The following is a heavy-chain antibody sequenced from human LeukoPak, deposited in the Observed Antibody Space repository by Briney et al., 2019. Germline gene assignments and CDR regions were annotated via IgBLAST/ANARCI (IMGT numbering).Heavy chain of an antibody. CDR1: GGSFSGYY. Sequence: TSETLSLTCAVYGGSFSGYYWSWIRQPPGKGLEWIGEINHSGSTNYNPSLKSRVTISVDTSKNQFSLKLSSVTAADTAVYYCARDPLYSGSYAARNAFDIWGQGKMVTVSS. CDR3: ARDPLYSGSYAARNAFDI. CDR2: INHSGST. J-gene: IGHJ3*02. V-gene: IGHV4-34*01. D-gene: IGHD1-26*01.